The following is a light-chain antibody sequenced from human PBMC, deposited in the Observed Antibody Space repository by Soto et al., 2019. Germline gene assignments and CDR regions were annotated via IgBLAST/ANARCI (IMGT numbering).Light chain of an antibody. Sequence: QSALTQPASVSGSPGQSITISCTGTSSDVGGYNYVSWYQQHPGKAPKLMIYEVSNRPSGVSNRFSGSKSGNTASLTISGRQADDEADYYCSSYTSSSTGVFGGGTKLTVL. CDR1: SSDVGGYNY. J-gene: IGLJ3*02. V-gene: IGLV2-14*01. CDR2: EVS. CDR3: SSYTSSSTGV.